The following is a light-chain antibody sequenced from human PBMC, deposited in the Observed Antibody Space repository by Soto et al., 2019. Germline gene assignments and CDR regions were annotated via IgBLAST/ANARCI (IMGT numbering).Light chain of an antibody. J-gene: IGLJ1*01. Sequence: QSVLTQPASVSGSPGQSITISCTGTSSDVGGYNYVSWYQQHPGKAPKLMIYEVINRPSGVSNRFSGSKSGDTASPTISGLQAGDEADYYCSSYTSSNTLVFGTGTKV. CDR1: SSDVGGYNY. V-gene: IGLV2-14*01. CDR3: SSYTSSNTLV. CDR2: EVI.